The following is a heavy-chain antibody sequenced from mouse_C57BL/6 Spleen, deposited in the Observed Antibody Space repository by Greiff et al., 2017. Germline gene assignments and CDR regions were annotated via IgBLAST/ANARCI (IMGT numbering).Heavy chain of an antibody. Sequence: EVKLMESGGGLVKPGGSLKLSCAASGFTFSSYAMSWVRQTPEKRLEWVATISDGGSYTYYPDNVKGRFTISRDNAKNNLYLQMSHLKSEDTAMYYCARSDYDDAMDYWGQGTSVTVSS. CDR2: ISDGGSYT. V-gene: IGHV5-4*03. D-gene: IGHD2-4*01. CDR1: GFTFSSYA. CDR3: ARSDYDDAMDY. J-gene: IGHJ4*01.